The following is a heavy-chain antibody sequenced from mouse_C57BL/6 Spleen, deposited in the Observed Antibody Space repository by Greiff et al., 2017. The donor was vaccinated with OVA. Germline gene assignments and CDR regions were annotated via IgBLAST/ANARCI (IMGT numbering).Heavy chain of an antibody. J-gene: IGHJ3*01. CDR3: ARSSGPWFAY. Sequence: QVQLKQSGPELVKPGASVKISCKASGYAFSSSWMTWVKQRPGKGLEWIGRIYPGDGDTNYNGKFKGKATLTADKSSSTAYMQRSSLTSEDSAVYFCARSSGPWFAYWGQGILVTVSA. CDR1: GYAFSSSW. CDR2: IYPGDGDT. V-gene: IGHV1-82*01.